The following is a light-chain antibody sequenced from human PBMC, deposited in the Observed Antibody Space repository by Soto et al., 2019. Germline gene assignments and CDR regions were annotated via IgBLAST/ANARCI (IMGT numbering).Light chain of an antibody. CDR3: LRYNAFSQT. Sequence: DIQMTQSPSTLSASVGDIVTITCRASQSMNDWLAWFQQKPGKAPKVLIYDASSLQSGVPSRFSGSGSGTEFTLTIDGLQPDDVATYYCLRYNAFSQTFGQGTKVEL. V-gene: IGKV1-5*01. CDR1: QSMNDW. CDR2: DAS. J-gene: IGKJ1*01.